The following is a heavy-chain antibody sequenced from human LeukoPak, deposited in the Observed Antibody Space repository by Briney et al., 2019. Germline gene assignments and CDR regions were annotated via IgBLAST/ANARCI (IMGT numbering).Heavy chain of an antibody. V-gene: IGHV3-48*01. D-gene: IGHD3-9*01. Sequence: GGSLRLSCAASGFTFSSYSMNWVRQAPGKGLEWVSYISSSSSTIYYADSVKGRFTISRDNSKNTLYLQMNSLRAEDTAVYYCAKDRSYDILTVTDYWGQGTLVTVSS. J-gene: IGHJ4*02. CDR2: ISSSSSTI. CDR1: GFTFSSYS. CDR3: AKDRSYDILTVTDY.